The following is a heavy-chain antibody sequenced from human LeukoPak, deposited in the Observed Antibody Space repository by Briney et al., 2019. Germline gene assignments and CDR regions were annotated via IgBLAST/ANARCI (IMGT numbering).Heavy chain of an antibody. V-gene: IGHV4-4*07. Sequence: SSETLSLTCTVSGGSISSYYWSWIRQPAGKGLEWIGRIYTSGSTNYNPSLKSRVTMSVDTSKNQFSLKLSSVTAADTAVYYCARTGAGTTWGDGAFDIWGQGTMVTVSS. J-gene: IGHJ3*02. CDR3: ARTGAGTTWGDGAFDI. D-gene: IGHD1-7*01. CDR2: IYTSGST. CDR1: GGSISSYY.